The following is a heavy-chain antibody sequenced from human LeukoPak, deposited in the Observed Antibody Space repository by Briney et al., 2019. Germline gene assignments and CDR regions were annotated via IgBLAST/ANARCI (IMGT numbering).Heavy chain of an antibody. CDR2: IDTSGST. CDR3: AREAGESVPAAKRGVYYYYYMDV. J-gene: IGHJ6*03. CDR1: GDSISSGTYY. Sequence: SETLSLTCTVSGDSISSGTYYWSWIRQPAGKGLEWIGRIDTSGSTNYNPSLKSRVTISVDTSKNQFSLKLGSVTAADTAVYYCAREAGESVPAAKRGVYYYYYMDVWGTGTTATVSS. V-gene: IGHV4-61*02. D-gene: IGHD2-2*01.